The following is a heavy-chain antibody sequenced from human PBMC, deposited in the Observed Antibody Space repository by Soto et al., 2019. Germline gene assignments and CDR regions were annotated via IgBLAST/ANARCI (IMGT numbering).Heavy chain of an antibody. Sequence: GGSLRLSCAASGFTFSSYGMSWVRQAPGKGLEWVSSISGSGGSAYYADSVKGRFTISRDNSKNTLYLQMNSLRAEDTAVYYCAKASAPGGTYFPLWFWGQGTLVTVSS. CDR2: ISGSGGSA. D-gene: IGHD1-26*01. V-gene: IGHV3-23*01. CDR1: GFTFSSYG. CDR3: AKASAPGGTYFPLWF. J-gene: IGHJ4*02.